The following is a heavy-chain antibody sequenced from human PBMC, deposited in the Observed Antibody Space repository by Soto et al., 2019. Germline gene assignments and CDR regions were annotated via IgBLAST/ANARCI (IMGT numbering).Heavy chain of an antibody. CDR3: AHSRNRITEDAQVGDVDS. CDR1: GFSLTTDGAG. CDR2: IYWDDDE. D-gene: IGHD1-20*01. J-gene: IGHJ4*02. Sequence: QITLKESGPTLVTPTQTLTPTCSFSGFSLTTDGAGVGWVRQTPGEALEWLALIYWDDDERNSPSLKTRLTITKNTSKNHVVLIMTNMAPMDTATYYCAHSRNRITEDAQVGDVDSWGQGTLVTVSS. V-gene: IGHV2-5*02.